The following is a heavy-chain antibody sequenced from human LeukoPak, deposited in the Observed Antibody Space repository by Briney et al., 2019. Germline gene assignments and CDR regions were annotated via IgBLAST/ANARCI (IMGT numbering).Heavy chain of an antibody. CDR1: GYSFTSYW. CDR2: IYPGDSDT. CDR3: ARRDRHYYDYMDV. J-gene: IGHJ6*03. Sequence: GESLKISSKGSGYSFTSYWIGWLRQMPGKGLEWMGIIYPGDSDTRYSPSFQGQVTISADKSISTAYLQWSSLKASDTAMYYCARRDRHYYDYMDVWGKGTTVTVSS. V-gene: IGHV5-51*01.